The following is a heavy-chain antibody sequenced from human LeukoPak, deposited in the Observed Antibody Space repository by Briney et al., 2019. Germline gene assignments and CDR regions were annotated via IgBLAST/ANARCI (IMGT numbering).Heavy chain of an antibody. CDR3: ARAVVVPAAYYYYYLDV. J-gene: IGHJ6*03. V-gene: IGHV3-11*04. D-gene: IGHD2-2*01. Sequence: GGSLRLSCAASGFTFSDYHMSWIRQASGKGLEWVSYVSSSGGTISYADSVKGRFSISRDNAKKSLYLQMNSLRAEDTAVYYCARAVVVPAAYYYYYLDVWGKGTTVTVSS. CDR2: VSSSGGTI. CDR1: GFTFSDYH.